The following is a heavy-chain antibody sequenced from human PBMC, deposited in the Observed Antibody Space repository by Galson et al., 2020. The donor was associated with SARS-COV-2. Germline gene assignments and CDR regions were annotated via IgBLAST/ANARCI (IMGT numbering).Heavy chain of an antibody. J-gene: IGHJ6*02. CDR2: ISGYNGNT. D-gene: IGHD5-12*01. V-gene: IGHV1-18*01. Sequence: ASVTVSCKASGYTFIRYGISWVRQAPGQGLEWMGWISGYNGNTNYAQKFQGRVTMTTDTSTNTAYMELKSLISDDTAVYYCAREGFYSGKNYPDYCYGMDVWGQGTTVTVAS. CDR3: AREGFYSGKNYPDYCYGMDV. CDR1: GYTFIRYG.